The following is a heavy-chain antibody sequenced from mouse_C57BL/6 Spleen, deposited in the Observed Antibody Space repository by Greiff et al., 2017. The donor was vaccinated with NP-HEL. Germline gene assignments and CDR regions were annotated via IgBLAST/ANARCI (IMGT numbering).Heavy chain of an antibody. Sequence: QVQLQQSGPGLVQPSQSLSITCTVSGFSLTSYGVHWVRQSPGKGLEWLGVIWSGGSTDYNAAFISRLSISKDNSKSQVFFKMNSLQADDTAIYYCARSGDGPNYFDYWGQGTTLTVSS. J-gene: IGHJ2*01. CDR3: ARSGDGPNYFDY. V-gene: IGHV2-2*01. D-gene: IGHD2-3*01. CDR2: IWSGGST. CDR1: GFSLTSYG.